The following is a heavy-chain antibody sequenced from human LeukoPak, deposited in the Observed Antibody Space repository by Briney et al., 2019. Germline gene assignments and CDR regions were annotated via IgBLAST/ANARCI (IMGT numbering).Heavy chain of an antibody. CDR2: TSYRSKWYN. CDR3: AKDQSYSSSWHYFDY. J-gene: IGHJ4*02. D-gene: IGHD6-13*01. Sequence: SQTLSLTCDISGDSVSSKSTAWNWIRQSPSRGLEWLGRTSYRSKWYNDYAVSVRSRITINPDTSKNQFSLQLNSVTPEDTAVYYCAKDQSYSSSWHYFDYWGQGTLVTVSS. V-gene: IGHV6-1*01. CDR1: GDSVSSKSTA.